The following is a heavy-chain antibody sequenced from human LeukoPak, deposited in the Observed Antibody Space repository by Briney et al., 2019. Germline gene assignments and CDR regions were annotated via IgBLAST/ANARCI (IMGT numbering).Heavy chain of an antibody. D-gene: IGHD4-11*01. J-gene: IGHJ5*02. V-gene: IGHV1-2*02. CDR2: INPNSGGT. CDR3: ARALQPTSTVRSWFDP. Sequence: GASVKVSCKASGYTFTGYYMHWVRQAPGQGLEWMGWINPNSGGTNYAQKFQGRVTMTRDTSISTAYMELSRLRSDDTAVYYCARALQPTSTVRSWFDPWGQGTLVTVSS. CDR1: GYTFTGYY.